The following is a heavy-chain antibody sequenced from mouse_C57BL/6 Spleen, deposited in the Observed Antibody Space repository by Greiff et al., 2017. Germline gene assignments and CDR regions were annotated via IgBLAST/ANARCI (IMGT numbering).Heavy chain of an antibody. CDR1: GYTFTSYW. CDR2: IDPSDSYT. CDR3: ARGRAGLSLYYFDY. D-gene: IGHD3-3*01. J-gene: IGHJ2*01. Sequence: QVQLQQPGAELVMPGASVKLSCKASGYTFTSYWMHWVKQRPGQGLEWIGEIDPSDSYTNYNQKFKGKSTLTVDKSSSTAYMQLSSLTSEDSAVYYCARGRAGLSLYYFDYWGQGTTLTVSS. V-gene: IGHV1-69*01.